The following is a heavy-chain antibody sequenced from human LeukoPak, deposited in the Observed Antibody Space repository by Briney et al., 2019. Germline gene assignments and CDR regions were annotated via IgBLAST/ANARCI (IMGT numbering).Heavy chain of an antibody. V-gene: IGHV3-48*04. CDR3: AREKFVDYGDYGGDFDY. D-gene: IGHD4-17*01. Sequence: GGSLRLSCAASGFTFSSYSMNWVRQAPGKGLEWVSYISSSSSTIYYADSVKGRFTISRDNAKNSLYLQMNSLRAEDTAVYYCAREKFVDYGDYGGDFDYWGQGTLVTVSS. CDR1: GFTFSSYS. J-gene: IGHJ4*02. CDR2: ISSSSSTI.